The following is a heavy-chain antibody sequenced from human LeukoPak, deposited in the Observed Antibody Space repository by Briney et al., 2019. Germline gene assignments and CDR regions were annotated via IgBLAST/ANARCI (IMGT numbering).Heavy chain of an antibody. V-gene: IGHV3-53*01. Sequence: PGGSLRLSCAASGFTVSSNYMSWVRQAPGKGLEWVSVIYSGGSTYYADSVKGRFTISRDNSKNTLYLQMNSLRAEDTAVYYCASSAVDATLAYYYGMDVWGQGTTVTVSS. CDR1: GFTVSSNY. D-gene: IGHD3-16*01. CDR3: ASSAVDATLAYYYGMDV. J-gene: IGHJ6*02. CDR2: IYSGGST.